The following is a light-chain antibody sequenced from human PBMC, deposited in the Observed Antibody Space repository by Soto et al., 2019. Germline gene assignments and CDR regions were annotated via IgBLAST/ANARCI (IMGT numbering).Light chain of an antibody. CDR3: QQSNNWPPDRT. CDR1: QSVGSN. Sequence: EIVMTQSPATLSVSPGERATLSCRASQSVGSNLAWYQQKPGQAPRLLIYGASTRATGIPARFSGSGSGTEFPLPISSLQSEDFAIYFCQQSNNWPPDRTFGQGTKVEIK. V-gene: IGKV3-15*01. J-gene: IGKJ1*01. CDR2: GAS.